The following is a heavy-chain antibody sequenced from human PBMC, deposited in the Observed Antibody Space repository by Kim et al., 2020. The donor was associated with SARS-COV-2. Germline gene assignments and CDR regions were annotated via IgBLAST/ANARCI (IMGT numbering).Heavy chain of an antibody. V-gene: IGHV3-30*04. Sequence: GSLRLSCAASGFTFSSYAMHWVRQAPGKGLEWVAVISYDGSNKYYADSVKGRFTISRDNSKNTLYLQMNSLRAEDTAVYYCARGVIAAAGTTLGETDYWGQGTLVTVSS. CDR2: ISYDGSNK. D-gene: IGHD6-13*01. J-gene: IGHJ4*02. CDR1: GFTFSSYA. CDR3: ARGVIAAAGTTLGETDY.